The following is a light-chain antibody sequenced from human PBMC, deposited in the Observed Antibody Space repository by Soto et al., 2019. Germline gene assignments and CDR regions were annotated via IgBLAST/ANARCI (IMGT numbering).Light chain of an antibody. CDR2: DAS. J-gene: IGKJ4*01. Sequence: EIVLTQSPATLSLSPGERATLFCRASQSVSSYFAWYQQKPGQAPNLLIYDASNRATGIPARFSGSGSGTDFTLTISSLEPEDFGVYYCQQRSNWPPVTFGGGTKVDIK. V-gene: IGKV3-11*01. CDR1: QSVSSY. CDR3: QQRSNWPPVT.